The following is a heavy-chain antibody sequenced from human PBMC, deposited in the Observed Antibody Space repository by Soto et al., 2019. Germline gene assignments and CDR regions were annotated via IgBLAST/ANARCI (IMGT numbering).Heavy chain of an antibody. CDR1: GGSISSSNYY. V-gene: IGHV4-39*01. D-gene: IGHD2-2*02. Sequence: SETLSLTCTVSGGSISSSNYYWGWIRQPPGKGLEWIGSIYYIGSTYYNPSLKSRVTMSVDTSKNQFSLKLSSVTAADTAVYYCARLPRTYCSSTSCYTNAFDIWGQGTMVTVS. J-gene: IGHJ3*02. CDR2: IYYIGST. CDR3: ARLPRTYCSSTSCYTNAFDI.